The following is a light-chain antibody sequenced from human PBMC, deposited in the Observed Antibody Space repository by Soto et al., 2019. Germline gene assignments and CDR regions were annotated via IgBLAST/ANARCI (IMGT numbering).Light chain of an antibody. CDR3: QQYAYSPLT. V-gene: IGKV3-20*01. Sequence: ENLLTQSPGTLSSSPGEGVTLSCRASQSVGSNYLAWYQQKPGQAPRLLIYGASSRATGIPDRFSGSGSGTDFTLTISRLEPEDFAMYYCQQYAYSPLTFGGGTKVEIK. CDR2: GAS. CDR1: QSVGSNY. J-gene: IGKJ4*01.